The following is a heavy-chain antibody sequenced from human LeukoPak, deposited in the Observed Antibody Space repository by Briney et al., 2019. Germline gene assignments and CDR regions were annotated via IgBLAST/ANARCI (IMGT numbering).Heavy chain of an antibody. V-gene: IGHV3-23*01. CDR3: AKLVSESYFYYYYYMDV. Sequence: GGSLRLSCAASGFTFSSYAMSWVRQAPGKGLEWVSAISGSGGSTYYADSAKGRFTISRDNSKNTLYLQMNSLRAEDTAVYYCAKLVSESYFYYYYYMDVWGKGTTVTISS. J-gene: IGHJ6*03. CDR2: ISGSGGST. CDR1: GFTFSSYA. D-gene: IGHD1-26*01.